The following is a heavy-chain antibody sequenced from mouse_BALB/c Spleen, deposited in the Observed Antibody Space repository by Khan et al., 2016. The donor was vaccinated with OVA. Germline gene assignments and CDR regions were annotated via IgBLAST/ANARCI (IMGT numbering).Heavy chain of an antibody. J-gene: IGHJ4*01. D-gene: IGHD2-10*02. CDR1: GYTFTDYV. CDR2: IYPGSGSI. Sequence: QVQLKESGPELVKPGASVKMSCKASGYTFTDYVISWVRQRTGQGLEWIGEIYPGSGSIYYNEKLKGKATLTAETSSNTAYLHLSSLTSEDSAVFFCAKILYGNSYAMDYWGQGTSVTVSS. CDR3: AKILYGNSYAMDY. V-gene: IGHV1-77*01.